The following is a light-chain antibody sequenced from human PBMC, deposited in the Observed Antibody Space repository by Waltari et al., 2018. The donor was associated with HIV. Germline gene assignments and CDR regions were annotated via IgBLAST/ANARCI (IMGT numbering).Light chain of an antibody. CDR1: SSDVGGYNY. Sequence: QSALTQPASVSGSPGQSFTISCPGTSSDVGGYNYVSWYQQHPGKAPKLMIYEVSNRPSGVSNRFSGSKSGNTASLTISGLQAEDEADYYCSSYTSSSTVVFGGGTKLTVL. CDR2: EVS. J-gene: IGLJ2*01. CDR3: SSYTSSSTVV. V-gene: IGLV2-14*01.